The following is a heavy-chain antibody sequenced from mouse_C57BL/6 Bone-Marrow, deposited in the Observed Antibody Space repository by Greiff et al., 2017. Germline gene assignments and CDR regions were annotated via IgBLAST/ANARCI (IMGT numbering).Heavy chain of an antibody. CDR1: GYTFTSYG. V-gene: IGHV1-81*01. J-gene: IGHJ3*01. Sequence: VQLQQSGAELARPGASVKLSCKASGYTFTSYGISWVKQRTGQGLEWIGEINPRSGNTYYNEKFKGKATLTADKSSSTAYMELRSLTSEDSAVYFCAPLGGSAGFAYGGRGTLVTVSA. CDR2: INPRSGNT. D-gene: IGHD6-1*01. CDR3: APLGGSAGFAY.